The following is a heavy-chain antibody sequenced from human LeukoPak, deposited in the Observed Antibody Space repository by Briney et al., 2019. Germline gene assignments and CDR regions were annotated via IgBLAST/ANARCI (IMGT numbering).Heavy chain of an antibody. V-gene: IGHV4-34*01. CDR3: ARHKYYDSSGYYYPYYYYYMDV. CDR1: GGSFSGYY. Sequence: SETLSLTCAVYGGSFSGYYWSWIRQPPGKGLEWIGSIYYSGSTYYNPSLKSRVTISVDTSKNQFSLKLSSVTAADTAVYYCARHKYYDSSGYYYPYYYYYMDVWGKGTTVTVSS. CDR2: IYYSGST. J-gene: IGHJ6*03. D-gene: IGHD3-22*01.